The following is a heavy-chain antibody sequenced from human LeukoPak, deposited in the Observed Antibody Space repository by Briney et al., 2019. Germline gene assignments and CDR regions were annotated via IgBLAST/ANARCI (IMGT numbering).Heavy chain of an antibody. D-gene: IGHD2-21*02. CDR3: ARDFCGGDCWGSYNWFDP. CDR2: ISAYNGNT. CDR1: GYTFTGYY. V-gene: IGHV1-18*04. J-gene: IGHJ5*02. Sequence: GASVKVSCKASGYTFTGYYMHWVRQAPGQGLEWMGWISAYNGNTNYAQKLQGRVTMTTDTSTSTAYMELRSLRSDDTAVYYCARDFCGGDCWGSYNWFDPWGQGTLVTVSS.